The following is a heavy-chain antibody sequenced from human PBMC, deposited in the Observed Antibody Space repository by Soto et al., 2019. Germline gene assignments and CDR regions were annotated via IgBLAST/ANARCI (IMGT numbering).Heavy chain of an antibody. CDR1: GFTFGNYA. J-gene: IGHJ6*03. Sequence: GGSLRLSCAASGFTFGNYAMLWVRQAPGKGLEWVSAIRGGADSTFYADSVKGRFTISRDNSRNTLYLQLNSLGVEDTAIYYCAKGGAVAYYYYMDVWGKGTTVTVSS. CDR2: IRGGADST. V-gene: IGHV3-23*01. D-gene: IGHD6-19*01. CDR3: AKGGAVAYYYYMDV.